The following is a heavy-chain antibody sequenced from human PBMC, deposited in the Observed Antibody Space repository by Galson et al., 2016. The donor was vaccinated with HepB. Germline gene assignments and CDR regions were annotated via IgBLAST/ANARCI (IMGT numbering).Heavy chain of an antibody. Sequence: SLRLSCAASGFTFSSHAMNWVRQAPGQGLEWVSYISSSRYIYYADAVKGRFIISRDNAKKSLYLQMNSLRDEDTAVYYCARDAWSGYYARDAFDIWGQGTMDTVSS. CDR1: GFTFSSHA. CDR2: ISSSRYI. CDR3: ARDAWSGYYARDAFDI. V-gene: IGHV3-21*01. D-gene: IGHD3-3*01. J-gene: IGHJ3*02.